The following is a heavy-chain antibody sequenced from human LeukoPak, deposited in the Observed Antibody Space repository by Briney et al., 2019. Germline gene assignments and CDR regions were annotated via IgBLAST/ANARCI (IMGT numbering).Heavy chain of an antibody. V-gene: IGHV4-34*01. D-gene: IGHD5-24*01. J-gene: IGHJ5*02. CDR3: SRMTSILGWVDP. Sequence: PSGTLSLTCAVYGGSFSGYYWSWISQPPGKGLEWIGEINQSGSTNYNPSLKSRVTISVDTSKNQFSLKVSSVTAADTAVYYCSRMTSILGWVDPWGQGTLLTVSS. CDR1: GGSFSGYY. CDR2: INQSGST.